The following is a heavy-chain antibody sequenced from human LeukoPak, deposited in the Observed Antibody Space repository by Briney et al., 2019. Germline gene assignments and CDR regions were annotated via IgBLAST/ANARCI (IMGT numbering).Heavy chain of an antibody. D-gene: IGHD2-2*01. V-gene: IGHV4-39*01. CDR3: AGQYCSSTTCYDLFDY. J-gene: IGHJ4*02. CDR1: GGSISSGDYH. Sequence: PSETLSLTCTVSGGSISSGDYHWSWIRQPPGKGLEWIGSIYYSGSTYYNPSLKSRVTISVDTSKNQFSLKLSSVTAADTALYYCAGQYCSSTTCYDLFDYWGQGTLVTVSS. CDR2: IYYSGST.